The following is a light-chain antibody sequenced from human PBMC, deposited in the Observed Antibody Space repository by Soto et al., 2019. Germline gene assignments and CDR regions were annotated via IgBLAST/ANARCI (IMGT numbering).Light chain of an antibody. CDR3: QQVERYRWT. CDR2: AAS. V-gene: IGKV1-9*01. J-gene: IGKJ4*01. CDR1: QGINSF. Sequence: IQLTQSPSSLSASVGDRVTITCRASQGINSFLAWYQQKPGKAPKLLIYAASTLQSGVPSRFSGSGSGTDFTLTISSLLPEDLATYCSQQVERYRWTVGGGTKVDIK.